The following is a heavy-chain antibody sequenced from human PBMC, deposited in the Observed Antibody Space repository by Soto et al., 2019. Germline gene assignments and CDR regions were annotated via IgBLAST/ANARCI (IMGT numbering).Heavy chain of an antibody. Sequence: QVQLVESGGGVVQPGRSLRLSCAASGFTFSSYGMHWVRQAPGKVLEWVAVISYDGSNKYYADSVKGRFTISRDNSKNTLYLQMNSLRAEDTAVYYCAGDSSGYYLYGMDVWGQGTTVTVSS. CDR2: ISYDGSNK. J-gene: IGHJ6*02. V-gene: IGHV3-30*03. CDR3: AGDSSGYYLYGMDV. D-gene: IGHD3-22*01. CDR1: GFTFSSYG.